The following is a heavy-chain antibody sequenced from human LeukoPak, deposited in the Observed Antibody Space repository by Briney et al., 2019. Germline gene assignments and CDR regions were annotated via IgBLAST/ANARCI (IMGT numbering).Heavy chain of an antibody. Sequence: GGSLRLSCAASGFTFTDYAINWVRQAPGKGLEWVSVIYSGGSTYYADSVKGRFTISRDNSKNTLYLQMNSLRAEDTAVYYCARKVPDSGSPFDYWGQGTLVTVSS. CDR2: IYSGGST. CDR3: ARKVPDSGSPFDY. D-gene: IGHD1-26*01. CDR1: GFTFTDYA. V-gene: IGHV3-66*01. J-gene: IGHJ4*02.